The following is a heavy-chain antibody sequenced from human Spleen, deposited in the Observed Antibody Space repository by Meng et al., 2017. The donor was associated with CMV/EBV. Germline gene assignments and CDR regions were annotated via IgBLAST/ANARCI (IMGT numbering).Heavy chain of an antibody. CDR1: GYTFTDYN. V-gene: IGHV1-2*02. D-gene: IGHD2-8*01. J-gene: IGHJ4*02. Sequence: ASVKVSCKASGYTFTDYNIYWVRQAPGQGPEWMGWINPKSGGPIYAQKFQGRVTMTADTSITTGYMELNRPGSDDTAIYYCARRYCTRGSCYPYYWGQGALVTVSS. CDR2: INPKSGGP. CDR3: ARRYCTRGSCYPYY.